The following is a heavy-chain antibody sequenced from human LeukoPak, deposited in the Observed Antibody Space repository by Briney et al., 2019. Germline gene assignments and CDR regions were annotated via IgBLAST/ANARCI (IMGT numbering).Heavy chain of an antibody. J-gene: IGHJ6*02. CDR1: GGSISSDGYY. V-gene: IGHV4-31*03. D-gene: IGHD3-10*01. CDR3: ARDSKWQTMVRGAHYYYGMDV. Sequence: NTSETLSLTCTVSGGSISSDGYYSSRFRQHPGKGLEGTGYIYYSGSTYYNPYLKSRVTISVDTSKNQFSLKLSSVTAADTAVYYCARDSKWQTMVRGAHYYYGMDVWGQGTTVTVSS. CDR2: IYYSGST.